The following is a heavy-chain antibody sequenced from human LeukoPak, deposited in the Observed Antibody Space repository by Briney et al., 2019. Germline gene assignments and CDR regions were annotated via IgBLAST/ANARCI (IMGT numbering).Heavy chain of an antibody. CDR2: IYYSGST. CDR1: GGSISGYY. V-gene: IGHV4-59*01. D-gene: IGHD6-19*01. J-gene: IGHJ5*02. CDR3: ARDRIAVAGTGNWFDP. Sequence: SETLSLTCSVSGGSISGYYWSWIRQPPGKGLEWIGYIYYSGSTNYNPSLKSRVTISVDTSKNQFSLKLSSVTAADTAVYYCARDRIAVAGTGNWFDPWGQGTLVTVSS.